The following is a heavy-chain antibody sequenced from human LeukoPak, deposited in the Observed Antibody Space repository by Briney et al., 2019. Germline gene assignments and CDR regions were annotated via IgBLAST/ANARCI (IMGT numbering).Heavy chain of an antibody. Sequence: PSETLSLTCTVSGGSISSGSYYWSWIRQPAGKGLEWIGRIYTSGSTNYNPSLKSRVTISVDTSKNQFSLKLSSVTAADTAVYYCARGVSSSWYPVGYWGQGTLVTVSS. CDR2: IYTSGST. J-gene: IGHJ4*02. CDR1: GGSISSGSYY. D-gene: IGHD6-13*01. CDR3: ARGVSSSWYPVGY. V-gene: IGHV4-61*02.